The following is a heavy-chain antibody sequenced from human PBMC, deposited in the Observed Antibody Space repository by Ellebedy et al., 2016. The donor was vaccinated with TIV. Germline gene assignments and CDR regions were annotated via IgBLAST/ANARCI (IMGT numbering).Heavy chain of an antibody. CDR2: ITGSGDTT. CDR1: GFTFNNYA. J-gene: IGHJ4*02. V-gene: IGHV3-23*01. CDR3: AREQQLVSDY. Sequence: GESLKISXAASGFTFNNYAMSWVRQAPGKGLEWVSAITGSGDTTYYTESLRGRFTISRDNSKNTVYLQMNSLRAEDTAVYYCAREQQLVSDYWGQGTLVTVSS. D-gene: IGHD6-13*01.